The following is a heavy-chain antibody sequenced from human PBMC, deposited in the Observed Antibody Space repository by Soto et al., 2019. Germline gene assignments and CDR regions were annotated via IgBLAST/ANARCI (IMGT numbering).Heavy chain of an antibody. J-gene: IGHJ6*02. CDR3: AARPRSSSWTGYYYGMDV. V-gene: IGHV4-34*01. Sequence: SETLSLTCAVYGGSFSGYYWSWIRQPPGKGLEWIGEINHSGSTNYNPSLKSRVTISVDTSKNQFSLKLSSVTAADTAVYYCAARPRSSSWTGYYYGMDVWGQRTTVTV. CDR1: GGSFSGYY. D-gene: IGHD6-13*01. CDR2: INHSGST.